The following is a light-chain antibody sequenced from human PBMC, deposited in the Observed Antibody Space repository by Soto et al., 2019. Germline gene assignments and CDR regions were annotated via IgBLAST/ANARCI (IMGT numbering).Light chain of an antibody. CDR3: SSYTSGSTYV. J-gene: IGLJ1*01. V-gene: IGLV2-14*01. CDR2: EVS. CDR1: SXDVGGYNY. Sequence: VLTQPASVSGSPGQSITISCTGTSXDVGGYNYVSWYQQHPGKAPKLMIYEVSNRPSGVSNRFSGSKSGNTASLTISGLQAEDEADYYCSSYTSGSTYVFGTGTKVTVL.